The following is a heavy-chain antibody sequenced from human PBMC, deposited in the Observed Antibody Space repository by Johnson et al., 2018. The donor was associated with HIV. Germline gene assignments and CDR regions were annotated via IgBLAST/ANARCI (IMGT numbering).Heavy chain of an antibody. Sequence: VQLVESGGGVVRHGGSLRLSCAASGFTYDDYGMRWVRQAPGKGLEWVANITQDGSHKCYVDSVKGRFTISRDNAQNSLYLQMNTLRAEDTALYYCARLDTGDPFDIWGQGTMVTVSS. CDR3: ARLDTGDPFDI. D-gene: IGHD1-14*01. V-gene: IGHV3-7*01. CDR2: ITQDGSHK. CDR1: GFTYDDYG. J-gene: IGHJ3*02.